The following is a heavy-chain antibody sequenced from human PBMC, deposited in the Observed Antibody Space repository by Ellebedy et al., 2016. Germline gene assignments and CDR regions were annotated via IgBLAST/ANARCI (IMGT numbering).Heavy chain of an antibody. CDR1: GYSLTDLS. J-gene: IGHJ4*02. CDR3: ATDLWGIAATGTMY. CDR2: FDPEDGET. D-gene: IGHD6-13*01. Sequence: ASVKVSCKVSGYSLTDLSMHWVRQAPGKGLEWMGGFDPEDGETIYAKKFQGRVTMTEDTSTDTAYMELSSLRSEDTAVYYCATDLWGIAATGTMYWGQGTLVTVSS. V-gene: IGHV1-24*01.